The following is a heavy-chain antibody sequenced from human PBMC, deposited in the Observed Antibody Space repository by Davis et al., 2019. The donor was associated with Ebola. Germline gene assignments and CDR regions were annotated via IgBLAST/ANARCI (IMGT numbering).Heavy chain of an antibody. Sequence: MPGGSLRLSCTVSGGSIISSSSYWGWIRQPPGKGLEWIGEISHSGSTNYNPSLKSRVTISIDTSRNQFSLKMSSVTAADTAVYYCARRGYCSSSSCHSDYWGQGTLVTVSS. CDR3: ARRGYCSSSSCHSDY. CDR2: ISHSGST. CDR1: GGSIISSSSY. D-gene: IGHD2-2*01. V-gene: IGHV4-39*07. J-gene: IGHJ4*02.